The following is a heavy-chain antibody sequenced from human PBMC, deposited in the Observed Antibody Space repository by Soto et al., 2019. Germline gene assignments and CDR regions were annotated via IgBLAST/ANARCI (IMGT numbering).Heavy chain of an antibody. Sequence: GESLKISCKGSGYSFTSYWIGWVRQMPGKGLEWMGIIYPGDSDTRYSPSFQGQVTISADKSISTAYLQWSSLKASDTAMYYCARLPIKSYYYYGMDVWGQGTTVTVSS. V-gene: IGHV5-51*01. CDR1: GYSFTSYW. J-gene: IGHJ6*02. CDR2: IYPGDSDT. CDR3: ARLPIKSYYYYGMDV.